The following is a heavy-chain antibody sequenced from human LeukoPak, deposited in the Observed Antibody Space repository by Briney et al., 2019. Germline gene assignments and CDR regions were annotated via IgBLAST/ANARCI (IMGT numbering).Heavy chain of an antibody. J-gene: IGHJ4*02. D-gene: IGHD6-13*01. CDR1: GGPMYSYY. CDR3: ATYKQELAFDS. Sequence: SETLSLTCTVSGGPMYSYYWTWIRPPAGRGLEWIGRIYTDGSTNYNPSLKSRVTMSVDTSKKEFSLKLNSVTAADTAIYYCATYKQELAFDSWGQGTLVTVSS. CDR2: IYTDGST. V-gene: IGHV4-4*07.